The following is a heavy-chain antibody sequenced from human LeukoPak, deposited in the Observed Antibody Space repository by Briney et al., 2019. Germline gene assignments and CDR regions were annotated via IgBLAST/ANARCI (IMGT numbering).Heavy chain of an antibody. CDR2: ISVYNGNT. CDR1: GYTFTGYG. J-gene: IGHJ4*02. V-gene: IGHV1-18*01. D-gene: IGHD6-13*01. CDR3: AGAAAAGTADY. Sequence: ASVKVSCKAFGYTFTGYGISWVRQAPGQGLEWMGWISVYNGNTNYAQKLQGRVTMTTDTSTSTAYMELRSLRSDDAAVYYCAGAAAAGTADYWGQGTLVTVSS.